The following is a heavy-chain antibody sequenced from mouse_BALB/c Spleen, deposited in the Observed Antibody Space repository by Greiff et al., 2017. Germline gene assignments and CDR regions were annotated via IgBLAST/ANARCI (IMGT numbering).Heavy chain of an antibody. V-gene: IGHV1S81*02. Sequence: VQLQQSGAELVKPGASVKLSCKASGYTFTSYYMYWVKQRPGQGLEWIGEINPSNGGTNFNEKFKSKATLTVDKSSSTAYMQLSSLTSEDSAVYYCTREGYYGSSLLDYWGQGTTLTVSS. J-gene: IGHJ2*01. CDR1: GYTFTSYY. CDR2: INPSNGGT. D-gene: IGHD1-1*01. CDR3: TREGYYGSSLLDY.